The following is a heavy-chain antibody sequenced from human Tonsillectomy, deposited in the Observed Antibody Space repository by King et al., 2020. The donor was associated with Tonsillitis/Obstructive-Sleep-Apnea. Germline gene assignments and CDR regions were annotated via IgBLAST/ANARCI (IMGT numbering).Heavy chain of an antibody. CDR3: TTDTYYDFWSGYYKRGDY. V-gene: IGHV3-15*07. J-gene: IGHJ4*02. CDR1: GFTFINAW. CDR2: IKSKTDGGTT. Sequence: VQLVESGGGLVKPGGSLRLSCTASGFTFINAWMNWVRQAPGKGLEWVGRIKSKTDGGTTDYPAPVKGRFTISRDDSKNTLYLQMNSLKTEDTAVYYCTTDTYYDFWSGYYKRGDYCGQGTLVTVSS. D-gene: IGHD3-3*01.